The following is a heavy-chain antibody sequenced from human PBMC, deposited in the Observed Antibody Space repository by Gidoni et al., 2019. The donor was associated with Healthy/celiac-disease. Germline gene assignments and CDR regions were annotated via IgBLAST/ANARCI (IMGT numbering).Heavy chain of an antibody. CDR1: GFTFSSYG. D-gene: IGHD4-17*01. CDR2: IWYDGSNK. Sequence: QVQLVESGGGVVQPGRSLRLSCAASGFTFSSYGMHWVRQAPGKGLEWVAVIWYDGSNKYYADSVKGRFTISRDNSKNTLYLQMNSLRAEDTAVYYCARDHRTTVTTGADAFDIWGQGTMVTVSS. V-gene: IGHV3-33*01. CDR3: ARDHRTTVTTGADAFDI. J-gene: IGHJ3*02.